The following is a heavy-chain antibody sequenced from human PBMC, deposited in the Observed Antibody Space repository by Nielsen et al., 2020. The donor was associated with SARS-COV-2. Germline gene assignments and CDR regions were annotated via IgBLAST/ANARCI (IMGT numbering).Heavy chain of an antibody. CDR3: ARVRRGYDSSGYYLNWFDP. Sequence: WIRQPPGKGLEWIGYIYHSGSTYYNPSLKSRVTISVDTSKNQFSLKLSSVTAADTAVYYCARVRRGYDSSGYYLNWFDPWGQGTLVTVSS. J-gene: IGHJ5*02. CDR2: IYHSGST. V-gene: IGHV4-30-2*04. D-gene: IGHD3-22*01.